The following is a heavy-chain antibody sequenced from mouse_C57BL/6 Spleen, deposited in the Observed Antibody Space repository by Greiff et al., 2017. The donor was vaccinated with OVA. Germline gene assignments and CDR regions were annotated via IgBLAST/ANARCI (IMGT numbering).Heavy chain of an antibody. V-gene: IGHV1-55*01. D-gene: IGHD3-2*02. J-gene: IGHJ3*01. Sequence: QVQLQQPGAELVKPGASVKMSCKASGYTFTSYWITWVKQRPGQGLEWIGDIYPGSGSTNYNEKFKSKATLTVDTSSSTAYMQLSSLTSEDSAVYYCARGTAQATNFAYWGQGTLVTVSA. CDR2: IYPGSGST. CDR3: ARGTAQATNFAY. CDR1: GYTFTSYW.